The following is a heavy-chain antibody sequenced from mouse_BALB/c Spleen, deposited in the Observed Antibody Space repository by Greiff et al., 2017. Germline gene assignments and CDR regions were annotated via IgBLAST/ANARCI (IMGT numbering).Heavy chain of an antibody. D-gene: IGHD2-3*01. Sequence: VQLQQSGAELVKPGASVKMSCKASGYTFTSYWMHWVKQRPGQGLEWIGVIDPSDSYTSYNQKFKGKATLTVDTSSSTAYMQLSSLTSEDSAVYYCTRSIYDGYYWYFDVWGAGTTVTVSS. V-gene: IGHV1S127*01. CDR3: TRSIYDGYYWYFDV. CDR2: IDPSDSYT. CDR1: GYTFTSYW. J-gene: IGHJ1*01.